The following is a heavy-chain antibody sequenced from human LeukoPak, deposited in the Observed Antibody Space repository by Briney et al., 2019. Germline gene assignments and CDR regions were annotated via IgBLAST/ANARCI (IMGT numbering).Heavy chain of an antibody. V-gene: IGHV3-15*01. D-gene: IGHD4-17*01. Sequence: NPGGSLRLSCAASGFTFSNAWMSWVRQAPGKGLEWVGRIKSKTDGGTTDYAAPVKGRFTISRDDSKNTLYLQMNSLKTEDTAVYYCTTRALYGDYGDYWGQGTLVTVSS. CDR3: TTRALYGDYGDY. J-gene: IGHJ4*02. CDR2: IKSKTDGGTT. CDR1: GFTFSNAW.